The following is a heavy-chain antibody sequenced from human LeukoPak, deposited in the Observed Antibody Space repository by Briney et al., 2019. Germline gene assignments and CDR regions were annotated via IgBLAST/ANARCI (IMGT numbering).Heavy chain of an antibody. V-gene: IGHV3-20*04. CDR1: GFTFDDYG. Sequence: PGGSLRLSCAASGFTFDDYGMSWVRQAPGKGLEWVSGINWNGGSTGYADSVKGRFTISRDNAKNSLYLQMNCLRAEDTALYYCARDPSMVRGVPGYMDVWGKGTTVTVSS. D-gene: IGHD3-10*01. J-gene: IGHJ6*03. CDR2: INWNGGST. CDR3: ARDPSMVRGVPGYMDV.